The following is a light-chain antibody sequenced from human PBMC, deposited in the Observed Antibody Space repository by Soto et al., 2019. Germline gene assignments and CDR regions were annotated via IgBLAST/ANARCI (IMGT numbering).Light chain of an antibody. V-gene: IGLV8-61*01. J-gene: IGLJ3*02. CDR1: SGSVSTSYY. CDR2: STN. CDR3: GLYMGSGIQV. Sequence: QAVVTQEPSFSVSPGGTVTLTCGLSSGSVSTSYYPSWYQQTPGQAPRTLIYSTNTRSSGVPDRFSGSILGNKAALTITGAQGDEESYYYWGLYMGSGIQVFGGGTKLTVL.